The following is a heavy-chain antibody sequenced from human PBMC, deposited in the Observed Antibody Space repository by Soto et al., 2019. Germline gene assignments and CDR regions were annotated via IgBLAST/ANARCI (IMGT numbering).Heavy chain of an antibody. J-gene: IGHJ4*02. CDR2: IWYDGSNK. V-gene: IGHV3-33*01. CDR1: GFAFSTYG. CDR3: ARDYGSGFDY. Sequence: QVQLVESGGGVVQPGRSLRLSCAASGFAFSTYGMHWVRQAPGKGLEWVAVIWYDGSNKYYVDSVKGRFTISRDNYKNTLYLQMNSLRAEDTAVYYCARDYGSGFDYWGQGTLVTVSS. D-gene: IGHD6-19*01.